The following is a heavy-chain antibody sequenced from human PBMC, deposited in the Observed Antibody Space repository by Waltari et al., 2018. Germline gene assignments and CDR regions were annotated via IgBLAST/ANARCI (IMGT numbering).Heavy chain of an antibody. CDR2: INDGGGST. V-gene: IGHV3-23*01. CDR3: AKEILRWFDY. D-gene: IGHD5-12*01. J-gene: IGHJ4*02. Sequence: EVQLLGSWGGLVQPGGSLRLACAVFGIPFGAYAMSWVRQAPGKGLEWVSGINDGGGSTYYADSVKGRFTISRDNSRKMLFLQMSGLRAEDTAIYYCAKEILRWFDYWGQGSLVAVSS. CDR1: GIPFGAYA.